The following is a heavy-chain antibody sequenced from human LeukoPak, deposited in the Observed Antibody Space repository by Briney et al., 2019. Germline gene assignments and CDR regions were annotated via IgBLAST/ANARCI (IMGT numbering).Heavy chain of an antibody. V-gene: IGHV5-10-1*01. CDR3: AMRPMVRGVMTFDY. CDR1: GYSFTSYW. D-gene: IGHD3-10*01. Sequence: GESLKISCQGSGYSFTSYWISWVRQMPGKGLEWMGRIDPSDSYTNYSPSFQGHVTISADKSISTAYLQWSSLKASDTAMYYCAMRPMVRGVMTFDYWGQGTLVTVSS. CDR2: IDPSDSYT. J-gene: IGHJ4*02.